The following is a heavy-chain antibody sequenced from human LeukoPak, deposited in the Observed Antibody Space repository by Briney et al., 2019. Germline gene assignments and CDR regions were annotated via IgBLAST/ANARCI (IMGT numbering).Heavy chain of an antibody. V-gene: IGHV4-34*01. CDR2: IYHSGST. CDR3: ASQWLTGRVMTA. Sequence: PSETLSLTCAVYGGSFSGHYWSWIRQPPGKGLEWIGEIYHSGSTKYNPSPQSRVTISVDTSKNQFSLKLKSVTAADTAVYYCASQWLTGRVMTAWGQGTLVTVSS. CDR1: GGSFSGHY. D-gene: IGHD3-9*01. J-gene: IGHJ5*02.